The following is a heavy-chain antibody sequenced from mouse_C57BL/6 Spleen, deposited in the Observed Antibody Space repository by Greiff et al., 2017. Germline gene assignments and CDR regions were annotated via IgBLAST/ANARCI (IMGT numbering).Heavy chain of an antibody. V-gene: IGHV1-69*01. D-gene: IGHD1-1*01. CDR2: IDPSDSYT. CDR3: ARGYYGSLDY. J-gene: IGHJ2*01. Sequence: VQLQQPGAELVMPGASVKLSCTASGYTFTSYWMNWVKQRPGQGLEWIGEIDPSDSYTNYNQKFKGKSTLTVDKSSNTAYMQLSSLPSEDSAVYYCARGYYGSLDYWGQGTTLTVSS. CDR1: GYTFTSYW.